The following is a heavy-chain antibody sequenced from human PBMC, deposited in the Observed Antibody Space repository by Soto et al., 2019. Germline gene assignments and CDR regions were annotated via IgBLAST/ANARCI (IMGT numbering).Heavy chain of an antibody. CDR3: AGGPLYYGMDV. CDR1: GGSFSGYY. V-gene: IGHV4-34*01. Sequence: PSETLSLTCAVYGGSFSGYYWSWIRQPPGKGLEWIGEINHSGSTNYNPSLKSRVTISVDTSKNQFSLKLSSVTAADTAVYYCAGGPLYYGMDVWDQGTTVTVSS. CDR2: INHSGST. J-gene: IGHJ6*02.